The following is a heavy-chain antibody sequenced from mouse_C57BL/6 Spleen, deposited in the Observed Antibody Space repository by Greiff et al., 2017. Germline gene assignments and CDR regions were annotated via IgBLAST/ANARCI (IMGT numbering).Heavy chain of an antibody. J-gene: IGHJ4*01. CDR2: IYPGDGDT. Sequence: QVQLQESGAELVKPGASVKISCKASGYAFSSYWMNWVKQRPGKGLEWIGQIYPGDGDTNYNGKFKGKATLTADKSSSTAYMQLSSLTSEDSAFYFCARWGRVVDTDAMGYWGQGTSVTVSS. CDR3: ARWGRVVDTDAMGY. V-gene: IGHV1-80*01. D-gene: IGHD1-1*01. CDR1: GYAFSSYW.